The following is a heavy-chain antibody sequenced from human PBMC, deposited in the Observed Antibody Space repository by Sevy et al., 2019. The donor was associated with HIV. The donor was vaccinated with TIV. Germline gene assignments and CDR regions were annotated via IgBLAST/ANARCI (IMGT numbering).Heavy chain of an antibody. J-gene: IGHJ4*02. CDR1: GGSISSSSYY. D-gene: IGHD1-26*01. CDR3: ARLPAYSKMGANFDY. CDR2: IYYSGST. V-gene: IGHV4-39*01. Sequence: KQSQTLSLTCTVSGGSISSSSYYWGWIRQPPGKGLEWIGSIYYSGSTYYNPSLKSRVTISVDTSKNQFSLKLSSVTAADTAVYYCARLPAYSKMGANFDYWGQGTLVTVSS.